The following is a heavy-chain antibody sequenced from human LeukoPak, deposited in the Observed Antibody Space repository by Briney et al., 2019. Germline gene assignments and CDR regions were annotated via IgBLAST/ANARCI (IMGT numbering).Heavy chain of an antibody. CDR2: IIPIFGTA. V-gene: IGHV1-69*13. CDR1: GGTFSSYA. J-gene: IGHJ3*02. Sequence: WATVKVSCKASGGTFSSYAISWVRQAPGQGLEWMGGIIPIFGTANYAQKFQGRVTITADESTSTAYMELSSLRSEDTAVYYCARDNSGYDSDDASDIWGQGTMVTVSS. D-gene: IGHD5-12*01. CDR3: ARDNSGYDSDDASDI.